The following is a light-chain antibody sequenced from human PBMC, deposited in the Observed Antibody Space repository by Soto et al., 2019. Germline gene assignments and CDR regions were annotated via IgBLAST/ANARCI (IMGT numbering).Light chain of an antibody. Sequence: QAVLTQPASVSGSPGQSITISCTGTSNDIGNYNYVSWYQQHPGKAPKVMIYEASNRPSGISNRFSGSKSGNTASLTISGLQAEDEADYYCTSYTTISTLYVFGSGTKLTVL. V-gene: IGLV2-14*01. CDR3: TSYTTISTLYV. CDR2: EAS. J-gene: IGLJ1*01. CDR1: SNDIGNYNY.